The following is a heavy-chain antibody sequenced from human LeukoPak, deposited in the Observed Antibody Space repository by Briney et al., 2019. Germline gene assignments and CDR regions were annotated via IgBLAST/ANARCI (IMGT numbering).Heavy chain of an antibody. V-gene: IGHV3-23*01. J-gene: IGHJ6*03. Sequence: GGSLRLSCLASGFTFSSYAMDWVRQAPGQGLQWVSAVCTSADTYYADSVKGRFTISRDNSKNTLYLQMNSLRAEDTAVYYCAKDYKRSLVTYYYMDVWGKGTTVNVSS. CDR1: GFTFSSYA. D-gene: IGHD2-21*02. CDR2: VCTSADT. CDR3: AKDYKRSLVTYYYMDV.